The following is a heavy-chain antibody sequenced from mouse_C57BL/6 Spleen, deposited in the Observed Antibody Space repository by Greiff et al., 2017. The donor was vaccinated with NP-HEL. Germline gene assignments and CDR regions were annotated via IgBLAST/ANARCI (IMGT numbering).Heavy chain of an antibody. D-gene: IGHD2-14*01. J-gene: IGHJ4*01. CDR1: GYTFTSYW. Sequence: VQLQQSGAELVKPGASVKMSCKASGYTFTSYWITWVKQRPGQGLEWIGDIYPGSGSTNYNEKFKSKATLTVDTSSSTAYMQLSSLTSEDSAVYYCEVAQVREYYAMDYWGQRTSVTVSS. V-gene: IGHV1-55*01. CDR3: EVAQVREYYAMDY. CDR2: IYPGSGST.